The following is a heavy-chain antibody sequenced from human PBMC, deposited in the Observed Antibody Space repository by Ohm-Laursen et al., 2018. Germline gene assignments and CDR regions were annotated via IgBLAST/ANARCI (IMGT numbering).Heavy chain of an antibody. Sequence: GSSVKVSCKASGYTFTGYYMHWVRQAPGQGLEWMGWISAYNGNTNYAQKLQGRVTMTTDTSTSTAYMELRSLRSDDTAVYYCTRDDIVVVPAAMVYYYGMDVWGQGTTVTVSS. J-gene: IGHJ6*02. CDR1: GYTFTGYY. CDR3: TRDDIVVVPAAMVYYYGMDV. CDR2: ISAYNGNT. D-gene: IGHD2-2*01. V-gene: IGHV1-18*04.